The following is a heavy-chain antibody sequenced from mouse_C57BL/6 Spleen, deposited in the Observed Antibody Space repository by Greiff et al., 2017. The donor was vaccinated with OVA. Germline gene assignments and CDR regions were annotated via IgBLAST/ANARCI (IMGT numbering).Heavy chain of an antibody. D-gene: IGHD3-3*01. CDR1: GFTFSDYG. V-gene: IGHV5-17*01. CDR3: ARDRDGSYFDY. J-gene: IGHJ2*01. Sequence: EVKVVESGGGLVKPGGSLKLSCAASGFTFSDYGMHWVRQAPEKGLEWVAYISSGSSTIYYADTVKGRFTISRDNAKNTLFLQMTSLRSEDTAMYYCARDRDGSYFDYWGQGTTLTVSS. CDR2: ISSGSSTI.